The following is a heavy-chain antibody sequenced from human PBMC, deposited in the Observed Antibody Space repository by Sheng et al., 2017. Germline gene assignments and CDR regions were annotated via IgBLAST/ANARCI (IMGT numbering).Heavy chain of an antibody. CDR2: IIPILGIA. J-gene: IGHJ6*03. V-gene: IGHV1-69*04. Sequence: QVQLVQSGAEVKKPGSSVKVSCKASGGTFSSYAISWVRQAPGQGLEWMGGIIPILGIANYAQKFQGRVTITADKSTSTAYMELSSLRSEDTAVYYCARGPYCGGDCYPFYYYYYMDVWGKGTTVTVSS. CDR3: ARGPYCGGDCYPFYYYYYMDV. CDR1: GGTFSSYA. D-gene: IGHD2-21*01.